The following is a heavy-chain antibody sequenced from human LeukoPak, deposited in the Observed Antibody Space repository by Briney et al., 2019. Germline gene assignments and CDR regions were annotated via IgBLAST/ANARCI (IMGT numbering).Heavy chain of an antibody. CDR3: AKDDRVAAIPSAEYFQH. CDR1: GFTFSSYG. Sequence: QTGGSLRLSCAASGFTFSSYGMHWVRQAPGKGLEWVAFIRYDGSNKYYADSVKGRFTISRDNSKNTLYLQMNSLRAEDTAVYYCAKDDRVAAIPSAEYFQHWGQGTLVTVSS. J-gene: IGHJ1*01. D-gene: IGHD2-15*01. V-gene: IGHV3-30*02. CDR2: IRYDGSNK.